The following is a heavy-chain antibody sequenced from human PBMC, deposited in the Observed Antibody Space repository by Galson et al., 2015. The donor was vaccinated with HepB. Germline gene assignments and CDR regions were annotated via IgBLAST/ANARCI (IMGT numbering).Heavy chain of an antibody. CDR3: ARASYYDILVYYYYGMDV. Sequence: SLRLSCAASGFTFSSYWMHWVRQAPGKGLVWVSRINSDGSSTSYADSVRGRFTISRDNAKNTLYLQMNSLRAEDTAVYYCARASYYDILVYYYYGMDVWGQGTTVTVSS. D-gene: IGHD3-9*01. CDR2: INSDGSST. J-gene: IGHJ6*02. V-gene: IGHV3-74*01. CDR1: GFTFSSYW.